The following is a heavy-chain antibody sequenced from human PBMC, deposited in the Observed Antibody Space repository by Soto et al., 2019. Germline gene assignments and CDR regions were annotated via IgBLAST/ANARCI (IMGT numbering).Heavy chain of an antibody. V-gene: IGHV1-18*01. Sequence: QVQLVQSGAEVKKPGASVKVSCKASGYTFTSYGISWVRQAPGQGLEWMGWISAYNGNTNYAQKLQGRVTMITDKSTSTAYMDLRSPRDDETAVYYCARAAAVGTLDYWGQGTLVTVSS. CDR1: GYTFTSYG. J-gene: IGHJ4*02. D-gene: IGHD6-13*01. CDR2: ISAYNGNT. CDR3: ARAAAVGTLDY.